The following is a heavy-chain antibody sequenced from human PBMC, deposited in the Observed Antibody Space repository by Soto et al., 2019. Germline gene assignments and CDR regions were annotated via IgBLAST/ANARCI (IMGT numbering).Heavy chain of an antibody. CDR2: IYYSGST. J-gene: IGHJ6*03. V-gene: IGHV4-59*01. Sequence: SETLSLTCTVSGGSISSYYWSWIRQPPGKGLEWIGYIYYSGSTNYNPSLKSRVTISVDTSKNQFSLKLSSVTAADTAVYYCATGWGHIAAAGDYYYYYMDVWGKGTTVTVSS. D-gene: IGHD6-13*01. CDR1: GGSISSYY. CDR3: ATGWGHIAAAGDYYYYYMDV.